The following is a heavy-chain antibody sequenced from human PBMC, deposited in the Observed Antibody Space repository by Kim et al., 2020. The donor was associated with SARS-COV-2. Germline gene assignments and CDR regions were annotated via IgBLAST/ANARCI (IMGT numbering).Heavy chain of an antibody. J-gene: IGHJ4*02. CDR2: ISAYNGNT. V-gene: IGHV1-18*01. CDR1: GYTFTSYG. D-gene: IGHD6-13*01. Sequence: ASVKVSCKASGYTFTSYGISWVRQAPGQGLEWMGWISAYNGNTNYAQKLQGRVTMTTDTSTSTAYMELRSLRSDDTAVYYCARDSATAYSSSWYVDYWGQGTLVTVSS. CDR3: ARDSATAYSSSWYVDY.